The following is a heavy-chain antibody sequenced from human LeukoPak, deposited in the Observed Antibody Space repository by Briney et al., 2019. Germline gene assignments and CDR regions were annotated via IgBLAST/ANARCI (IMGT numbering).Heavy chain of an antibody. CDR2: MYTSGST. CDR3: ARDRGSDILLDY. CDR1: GGSISSGSYY. J-gene: IGHJ4*02. V-gene: IGHV4-61*02. Sequence: SETLSLTCTVSGGSISSGSYYWSWIRQPAGKGLEWIGRMYTSGSTNYNPSPKSRVTISVDTSKNQFSLKLSSVTAADTAVYYCARDRGSDILLDYWGQGTLVTVSS. D-gene: IGHD2-15*01.